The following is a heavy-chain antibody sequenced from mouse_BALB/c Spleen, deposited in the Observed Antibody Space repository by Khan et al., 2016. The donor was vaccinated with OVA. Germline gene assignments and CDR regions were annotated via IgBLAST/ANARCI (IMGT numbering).Heavy chain of an antibody. CDR3: ARRGPAGPAWDYVDY. CDR2: IFPGGGYT. CDR1: GYTFTNYW. Sequence: QVQLQQSGAELVRPGTSVKMSCKAAGYTFTNYWIGWVKQRPGHGLEWIGGIFPGGGYTNYKEKFKGKATRTADTSSSTAYMQLSNLTLEYSAVYYAARRGPAGPAWDYVDYGGQATTLTVSS. D-gene: IGHD3-3*01. V-gene: IGHV1-63*02. J-gene: IGHJ2*01.